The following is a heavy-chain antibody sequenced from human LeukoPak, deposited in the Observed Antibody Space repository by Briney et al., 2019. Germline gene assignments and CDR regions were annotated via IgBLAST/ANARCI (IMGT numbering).Heavy chain of an antibody. CDR3: ARAPPGYSSGWYYFDY. J-gene: IGHJ4*02. CDR1: GGSISSGSYY. Sequence: SETLSLTCTVSGGSISSGSYYWSWIRQPAGKGLESVGRIYTSGSTNYNPSLKSRVTISVDTSKNQFSLKLSSVTAADTAVYYCARAPPGYSSGWYYFDYWGQGTLVTVSS. V-gene: IGHV4-61*02. CDR2: IYTSGST. D-gene: IGHD6-19*01.